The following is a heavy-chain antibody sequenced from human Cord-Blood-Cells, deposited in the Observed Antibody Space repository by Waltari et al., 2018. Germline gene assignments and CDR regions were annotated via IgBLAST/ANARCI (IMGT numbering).Heavy chain of an antibody. J-gene: IGHJ3*02. CDR3: ARDPQRRITYYDFWSGYYRGAFDI. CDR2: IYYSGST. D-gene: IGHD3-3*01. Sequence: QVQLQESGPGLVKPSETLSLTCTVSGGSVSSGSYYWSWIRQPPGKGLAWIGYIYYSGSTNYNPSLKSRVTISVDTSKNQFSLKLSSVTAADTAVYYCARDPQRRITYYDFWSGYYRGAFDIWGQGTMVTVSS. CDR1: GGSVSSGSYY. V-gene: IGHV4-61*01.